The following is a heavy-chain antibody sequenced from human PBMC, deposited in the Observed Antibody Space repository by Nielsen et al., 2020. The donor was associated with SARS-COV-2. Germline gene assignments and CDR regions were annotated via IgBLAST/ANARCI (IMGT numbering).Heavy chain of an antibody. CDR3: ARMSAGIVGYDY. V-gene: IGHV2-70*11. D-gene: IGHD2-15*01. CDR2: IDWDDDK. CDR1: GFSLSPSAMY. Sequence: SGPTLVKPTQTLTLTCTFSGFSLSPSAMYVRWIRQPPGTALEWLARIDWDDDKYYSTSLKTRLTISKDTSKNQVVLTMTNMDPVDTATYYCARMSAGIVGYDYWGQGTLVTVSS. J-gene: IGHJ4*02.